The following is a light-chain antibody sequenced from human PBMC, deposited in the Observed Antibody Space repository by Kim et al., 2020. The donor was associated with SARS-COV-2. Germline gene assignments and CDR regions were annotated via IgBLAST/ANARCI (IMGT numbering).Light chain of an antibody. CDR3: QQRNSWPLT. V-gene: IGKV3-11*01. J-gene: IGKJ4*01. Sequence: EIVLTQSPATLSLSPGERATLSCRASQSVRSYLAWYQQKPGQAPRLLIYDASNRATDIPARFSGSGSGTDFTLTITSLEPEDFVVYYCQQRNSWPLTFGGGTKVEIK. CDR1: QSVRSY. CDR2: DAS.